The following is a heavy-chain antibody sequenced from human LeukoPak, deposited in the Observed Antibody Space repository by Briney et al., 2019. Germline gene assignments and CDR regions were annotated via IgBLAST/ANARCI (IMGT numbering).Heavy chain of an antibody. CDR1: GFTFSSYG. D-gene: IGHD2-21*01. Sequence: SGRSLRLSCAASGFTFSSYGMHWVRQAPGKGLEWVAVISYDGSNKYYADSVKGRFTISRDNSKNTQYLQMNSLRAEDTAVYYCAKGYCGGDCPFDYWGQGTLVTVSS. J-gene: IGHJ4*02. CDR3: AKGYCGGDCPFDY. V-gene: IGHV3-30*18. CDR2: ISYDGSNK.